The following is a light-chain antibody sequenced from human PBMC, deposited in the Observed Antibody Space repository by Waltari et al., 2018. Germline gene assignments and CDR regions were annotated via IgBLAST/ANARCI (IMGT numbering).Light chain of an antibody. J-gene: IGLJ2*01. CDR2: DGT. CDR3: SSYTSSSTPLV. V-gene: IGLV2-14*03. CDR1: SSDVGAYNY. Sequence: QSALTQPASVSGSPGQSITISCTGTSSDVGAYNYVSWYQQHPGQAPKLMIYDGTSRPSGVSNRFSGSKSGNTASLTISGLQAEDEADYYCSSYTSSSTPLVFGGGTKLTVL.